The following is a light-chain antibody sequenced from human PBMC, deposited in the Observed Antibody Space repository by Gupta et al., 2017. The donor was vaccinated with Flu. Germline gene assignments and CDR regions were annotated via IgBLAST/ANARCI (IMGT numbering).Light chain of an antibody. CDR2: AAS. J-gene: IGKJ5*01. CDR1: QGLNNW. V-gene: IGKV1D-12*01. CDR3: QQANSFPLT. Sequence: DIQMTQSPSSVSASVGDRVTITCRASQGLNNWLVWYQQKPGKAPNLLIYAASNLQSGVPSRFSGSGSGTDFTLTISSPQPEDFATYYCQQANSFPLTFGQGTRLEMK.